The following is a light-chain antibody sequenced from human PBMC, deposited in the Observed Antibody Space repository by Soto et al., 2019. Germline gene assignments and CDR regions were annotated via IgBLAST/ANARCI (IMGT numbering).Light chain of an antibody. J-gene: IGKJ2*01. CDR1: QSVSNNY. Sequence: EVVLTQSPGTLSLSPGERATLSCRASQSVSNNYFAWYQQKPGQAPRLLLFGSSDRATGIPDRFSGSGSGTADSPPISRMEPADFVVSYCYQYCSTSPYTFGQGTKLEIK. CDR3: YQYCSTSPYT. V-gene: IGKV3-20*01. CDR2: GSS.